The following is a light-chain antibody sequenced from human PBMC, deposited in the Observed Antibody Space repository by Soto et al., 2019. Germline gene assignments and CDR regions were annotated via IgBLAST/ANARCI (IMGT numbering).Light chain of an antibody. V-gene: IGKV3D-15*01. CDR3: QQYNNWPIT. CDR2: GAS. CDR1: QTVGSN. Sequence: EIVLTQSPDTLSVSPGERSTLSCSASQTVGSNLAWYQQKPGQAPRPLIYGASTRASDTPARFSGSGSVTEFALTISSLQSEDFAVYYCQQYNNWPITFGQGTRLEIK. J-gene: IGKJ5*01.